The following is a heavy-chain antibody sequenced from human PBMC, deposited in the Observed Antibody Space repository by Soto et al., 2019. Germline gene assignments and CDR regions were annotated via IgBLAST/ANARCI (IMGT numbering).Heavy chain of an antibody. CDR3: ARRCSSTSCQFYYYGMDV. Sequence: GESLKISCKGSGYSFTSYWISWVRQMPGKGLEWMGRIDPSDSYTNYSPSFQGHVTISADKSISTAYLQWSSLKASDTAMYYCARRCSSTSCQFYYYGMDVWGQGTTVIVSS. CDR1: GYSFTSYW. J-gene: IGHJ6*02. V-gene: IGHV5-10-1*01. CDR2: IDPSDSYT. D-gene: IGHD2-2*01.